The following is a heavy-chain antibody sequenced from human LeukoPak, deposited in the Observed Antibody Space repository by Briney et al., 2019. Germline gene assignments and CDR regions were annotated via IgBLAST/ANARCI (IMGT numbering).Heavy chain of an antibody. Sequence: TSETLSLTCTVSGGSISSYYWSWIRQPPGKGLEWIGYIYYSGSTNYNPSLKSRVSMSLDTSKNQLSLKLSSVTAADTAVYYCARVHYYDNSGYWFFDYWGQGTLVTVSS. V-gene: IGHV4-59*12. J-gene: IGHJ4*02. CDR2: IYYSGST. CDR3: ARVHYYDNSGYWFFDY. CDR1: GGSISSYY. D-gene: IGHD3-22*01.